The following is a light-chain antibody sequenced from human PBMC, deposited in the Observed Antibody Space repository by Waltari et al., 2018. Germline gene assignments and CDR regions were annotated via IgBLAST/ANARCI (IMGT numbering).Light chain of an antibody. CDR2: NVN. J-gene: IGKJ2*03. CDR3: QQYNSLPYS. CDR1: QDIGGF. Sequence: IQMNQSPSSLSASVGDRVTITCRASQDIGGFLNWYQQKPGKAPKLLIYNVNRSESGVPSRFSGRGSGTEVTLTINSLQPEDFATYYCQQYNSLPYSFGLGTKVEIK. V-gene: IGKV1-13*02.